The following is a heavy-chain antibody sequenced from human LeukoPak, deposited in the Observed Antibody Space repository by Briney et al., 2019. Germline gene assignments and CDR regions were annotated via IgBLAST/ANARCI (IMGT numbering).Heavy chain of an antibody. J-gene: IGHJ4*02. CDR2: IYYSGST. V-gene: IGHV4-39*02. CDR1: GGSISSTTCY. Sequence: SETLSVTCTVSGGSISSTTCYWGWIRQPPGKGLEWIGKIYYSGSTYYKPSLKSRLTISVDTSKNQFSLKLSSVTAADTAVYYCARDIGVGYSTGGVMGRFDYWGQGTLVTVSS. CDR3: ARDIGVGYSTGGVMGRFDY. D-gene: IGHD2-8*02.